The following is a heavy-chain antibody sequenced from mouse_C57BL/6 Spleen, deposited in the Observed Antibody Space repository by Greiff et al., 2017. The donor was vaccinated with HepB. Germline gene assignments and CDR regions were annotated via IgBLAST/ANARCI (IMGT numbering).Heavy chain of an antibody. CDR3: ARGEDYYGSSFAWFAY. J-gene: IGHJ3*01. D-gene: IGHD1-1*01. CDR1: GYTFTDHT. Sequence: VQLQESDAELVKPGASVKISRKVSGYTFTDHTIHWMKQRPEQGLEWIGYIYPRDGSTKYNEKFKGKATLTADKSSSTAYMQLNSLTSEDSAVYFCARGEDYYGSSFAWFAYWGQGTLVTVSA. CDR2: IYPRDGST. V-gene: IGHV1-78*01.